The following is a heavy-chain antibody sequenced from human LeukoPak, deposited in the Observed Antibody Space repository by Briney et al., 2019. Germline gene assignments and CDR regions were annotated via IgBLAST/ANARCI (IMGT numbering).Heavy chain of an antibody. D-gene: IGHD3-22*01. J-gene: IGHJ6*03. CDR2: INPNSGDT. V-gene: IGHV1-2*02. Sequence: ASVKVSCKASEYTFTDYHMHWARQAPGHGLEWMGWINPNSGDTNYTQRYHGRVTLTRETSLHTAYMELRRLRSDDTAVYCCARGPEIIMIVVDSYYYHYMDVWGKGPTVTISS. CDR3: ARGPEIIMIVVDSYYYHYMDV. CDR1: EYTFTDYH.